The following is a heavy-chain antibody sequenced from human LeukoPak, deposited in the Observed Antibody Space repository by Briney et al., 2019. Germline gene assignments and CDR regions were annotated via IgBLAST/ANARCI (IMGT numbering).Heavy chain of an antibody. CDR1: GYTFASYG. J-gene: IGHJ4*02. D-gene: IGHD3-3*01. Sequence: ASVKVSCRASGYTFASYGISWVRQAPGQGLEWMGIINPSGGSTSYAQKFQGRVTMTRDTSTSTVYMELSSLRSEDTAVYYCAREIFGSSLVVFDYWGQGTLVTVSS. CDR2: INPSGGST. V-gene: IGHV1-46*01. CDR3: AREIFGSSLVVFDY.